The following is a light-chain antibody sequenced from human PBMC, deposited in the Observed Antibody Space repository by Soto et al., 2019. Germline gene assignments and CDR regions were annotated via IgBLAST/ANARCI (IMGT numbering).Light chain of an antibody. CDR2: KAS. CDR1: QSISTW. J-gene: IGKJ1*01. CDR3: QQYNTYVWT. V-gene: IGKV1-5*03. Sequence: DIPMTQSPSTLSASVGDRVTITCRAGQSISTWLAWYQQKPGKAPKLLIYKASSLESGVPSRFSGSGSGTEFTLTISSLQPDDFATYYCQQYNTYVWTFGQGTKVEIK.